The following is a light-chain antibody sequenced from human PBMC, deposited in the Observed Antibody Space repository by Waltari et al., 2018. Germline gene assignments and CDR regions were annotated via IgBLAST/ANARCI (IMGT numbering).Light chain of an antibody. V-gene: IGLV2-8*01. CDR1: SSDAGGYNY. Sequence: QSALTQPPSASGSPGQSVTISCTGTSSDAGGYNYVSWYQQHPGKAPKLMIYEVSKWPSGVPDRFSGSKSGNMASLTVSGLQAEDEADYYCSSYAGSFVVFGGGTKLTVL. CDR3: SSYAGSFVV. CDR2: EVS. J-gene: IGLJ2*01.